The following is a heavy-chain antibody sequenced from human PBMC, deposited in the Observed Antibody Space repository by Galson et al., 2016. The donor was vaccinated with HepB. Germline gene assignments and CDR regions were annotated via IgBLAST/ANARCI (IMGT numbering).Heavy chain of an antibody. Sequence: SVKVSCKASGYSFTSYAIHWVRQAPGQRLEWMGWINAGNGNTKYSQKFQARVTITRDTSASTAYMELSSLRSEDTAVYYCARFTVTTYGFDYWGQGTLVTVSS. CDR1: GYSFTSYA. CDR3: ARFTVTTYGFDY. J-gene: IGHJ4*02. D-gene: IGHD4-17*01. CDR2: INAGNGNT. V-gene: IGHV1-3*01.